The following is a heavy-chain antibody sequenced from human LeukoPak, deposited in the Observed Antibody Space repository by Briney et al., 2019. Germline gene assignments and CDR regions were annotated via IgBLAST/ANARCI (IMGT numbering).Heavy chain of an antibody. CDR3: ARSVAGNFDY. J-gene: IGHJ4*02. V-gene: IGHV4-38-2*01. D-gene: IGHD6-19*01. Sequence: ETLSLTCAVSGNSISSTYYWGWIRQPPGKGLEWIGNIYHSGSTYYNPSLKSRVTISIDTSKNQFSLKLNSVIAADTAVYYCARSVAGNFDYWGQGTLVTVSS. CDR2: IYHSGST. CDR1: GNSISSTYY.